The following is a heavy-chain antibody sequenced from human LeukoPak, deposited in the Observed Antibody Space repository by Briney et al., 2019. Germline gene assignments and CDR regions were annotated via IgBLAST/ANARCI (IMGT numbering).Heavy chain of an antibody. CDR3: AKGGSGTRRYGMDV. D-gene: IGHD6-19*01. Sequence: GGSLRLSRAASGFTFSSYGMHWVRQAPGKGLEWVAVISYDGSNKYYADSVKGRFTISRDNSKNTLYLQMNSLRAEDTAVYYCAKGGSGTRRYGMDVWGQGTTVTVSS. V-gene: IGHV3-30*18. J-gene: IGHJ6*02. CDR2: ISYDGSNK. CDR1: GFTFSSYG.